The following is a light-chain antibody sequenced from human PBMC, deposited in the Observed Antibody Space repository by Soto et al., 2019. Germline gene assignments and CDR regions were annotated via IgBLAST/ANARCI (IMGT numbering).Light chain of an antibody. V-gene: IGLV2-14*01. J-gene: IGLJ3*02. CDR2: DVS. CDR1: SNDIGGYNY. CDR3: SSYTRSSTRV. Sequence: QSVLTQPASVSGSPGHSITISCIGTSNDIGGYNYVSWYQQHPGKAPKLLIYDVSSRPSGVSNRFSGSKSGNTASLTISGLQAEDEADYYCSSYTRSSTRVFGGGTKLTVL.